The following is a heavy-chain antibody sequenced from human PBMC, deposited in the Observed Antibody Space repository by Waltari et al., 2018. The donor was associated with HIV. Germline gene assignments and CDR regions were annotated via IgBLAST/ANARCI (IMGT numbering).Heavy chain of an antibody. CDR2: SNPSGGST. J-gene: IGHJ6*02. CDR3: VREWPAPVTTNYYGMDV. V-gene: IGHV1-46*03. CDR1: GYTFTSYY. D-gene: IGHD4-4*01. Sequence: QVQPVQSGAEVKKPGASVKVSCKASGYTFTSYYMHWVRQAPGQGLEWMGISNPSGGSTSYAQKFQGRVTMTRDTSTSTVYMELSSLRSEDTAVYYCVREWPAPVTTNYYGMDVWGQGTTVTVSS.